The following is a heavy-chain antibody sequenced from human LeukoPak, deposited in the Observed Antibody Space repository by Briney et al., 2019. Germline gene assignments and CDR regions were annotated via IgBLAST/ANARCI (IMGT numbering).Heavy chain of an antibody. CDR2: INPNSGGT. Sequence: ASVKVSCKASGYTFTGYYMHWVRQAPGQGLDWMGWINPNSGGTNYAQKFQGRVTMTRDTSISTAYMELSRLRSDDTAVYYCANEPTQANWFDPWGQGTLVTVSS. D-gene: IGHD4-11*01. CDR3: ANEPTQANWFDP. J-gene: IGHJ5*02. CDR1: GYTFTGYY. V-gene: IGHV1-2*02.